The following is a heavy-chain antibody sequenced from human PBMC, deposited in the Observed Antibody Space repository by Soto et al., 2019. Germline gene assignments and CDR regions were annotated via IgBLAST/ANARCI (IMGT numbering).Heavy chain of an antibody. Sequence: PSETLSLTCVFSGGSLSSYYWSWIRQPPGKGLEWIGYIYYSGSTNYNPSLKSRVTISVDTSKNQFSLKLSSVTAADTAVYYCARLGAQEIDPWGQGTLVTVPS. J-gene: IGHJ5*02. D-gene: IGHD3-16*01. CDR1: GGSLSSYY. CDR3: ARLGAQEIDP. V-gene: IGHV4-59*13. CDR2: IYYSGST.